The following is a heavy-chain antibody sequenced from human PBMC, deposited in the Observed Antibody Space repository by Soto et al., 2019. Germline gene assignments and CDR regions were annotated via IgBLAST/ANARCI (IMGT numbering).Heavy chain of an antibody. V-gene: IGHV4-30-4*01. CDR1: GGSISSGDYY. CDR3: ARDRDCISTSCYEGGYYYGMDV. Sequence: QVQLQESGPGLVKPSQTLSLTCTVSGGSISSGDYYWSWIRQPPGKGLEWIGYIYYSGSTYYNPSLKRRVTISVDTSKNQFSLKLSSVTAADTAVYYCARDRDCISTSCYEGGYYYGMDVWGQGTTVTVSS. CDR2: IYYSGST. J-gene: IGHJ6*02. D-gene: IGHD2-2*01.